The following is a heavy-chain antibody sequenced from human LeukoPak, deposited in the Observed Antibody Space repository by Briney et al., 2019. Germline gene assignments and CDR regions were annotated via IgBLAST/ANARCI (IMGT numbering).Heavy chain of an antibody. CDR1: GGSFSDYY. CDR2: INHSGRT. D-gene: IGHD1-1*01. Sequence: SESLSLTCAVYGGSFSDYYWSWVRQPPGKGLEWSGEINHSGRTNYNPSLKSRVTISVDTSKNQFSLKLSSVTAADTAVYYCARRLQPASQYMDVWGKGTTVTVSS. J-gene: IGHJ6*03. V-gene: IGHV4-34*01. CDR3: ARRLQPASQYMDV.